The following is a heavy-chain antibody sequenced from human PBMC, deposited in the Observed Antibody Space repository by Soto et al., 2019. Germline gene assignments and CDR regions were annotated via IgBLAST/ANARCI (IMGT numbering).Heavy chain of an antibody. J-gene: IGHJ5*02. D-gene: IGHD2-15*01. CDR3: ARDPGYCSGGSCYFWVSSWFDP. Sequence: GGSLRLSCAASGFTFSSYGMHWVRQAPGKGLEWVAVIWYDGSNKYYADSVKGRFTISRDNSKNTLYLQMNSLRAEDTAVYYCARDPGYCSGGSCYFWVSSWFDPWGQGTLVTVSS. V-gene: IGHV3-33*01. CDR2: IWYDGSNK. CDR1: GFTFSSYG.